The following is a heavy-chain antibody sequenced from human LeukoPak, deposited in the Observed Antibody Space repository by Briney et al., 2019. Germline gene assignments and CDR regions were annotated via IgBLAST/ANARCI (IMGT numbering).Heavy chain of an antibody. Sequence: PGGSLRLSCAASGFTFSSYGMHWVRQAPGKGLEWVAVIWYDGSNKYYADSVKGRFTISRDNSKNTLCLQMNSLRAEDTAVYYCARDHSSGWYSDYFDYWGQGTLVTVSS. D-gene: IGHD6-19*01. CDR2: IWYDGSNK. V-gene: IGHV3-33*01. J-gene: IGHJ4*02. CDR1: GFTFSSYG. CDR3: ARDHSSGWYSDYFDY.